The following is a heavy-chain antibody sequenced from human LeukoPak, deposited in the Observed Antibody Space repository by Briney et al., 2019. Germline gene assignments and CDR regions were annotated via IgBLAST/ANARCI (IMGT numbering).Heavy chain of an antibody. J-gene: IGHJ4*02. V-gene: IGHV3-23*01. CDR3: AKDWQQLPTYYFDY. CDR2: ISGSGGST. D-gene: IGHD6-13*01. CDR1: GFTFSSYA. Sequence: RGSLRLSCAASGFTFSSYAMSWVRQAPGKGLEWVSAISGSGGSTYYADSVKGRFTISRDNSKNTLYLQMNSLRAEDTAVYYCAKDWQQLPTYYFDYWGQGTLVTVSS.